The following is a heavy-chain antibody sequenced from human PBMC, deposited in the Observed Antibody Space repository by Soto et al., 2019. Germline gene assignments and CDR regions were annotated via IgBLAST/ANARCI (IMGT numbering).Heavy chain of an antibody. V-gene: IGHV3-30*03. D-gene: IGHD1-20*01. CDR3: TRETVAGITGLDY. J-gene: IGHJ4*02. Sequence: GGSLRLSCAASGFTFSSYGMHWVRQAPGKGLEWVAVISYDGSNKYYADSVRGRFSISRDASENILYLQMNSLRVDDTALYYCTRETVAGITGLDYWGPGTLVTVSS. CDR1: GFTFSSYG. CDR2: ISYDGSNK.